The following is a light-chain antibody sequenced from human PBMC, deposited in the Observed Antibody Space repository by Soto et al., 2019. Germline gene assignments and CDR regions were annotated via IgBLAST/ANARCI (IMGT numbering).Light chain of an antibody. V-gene: IGLV1-44*01. Sequence: QSVLTQPPSASGTPGQTITISCSGSDSDIGSHSVDWYQQFPGRTPRLLINSNDQRPSGVPDRFSGSKSGTSATLGISGLRSEDEGDYYCATWADSLNGVVFGGGTKVTVL. CDR3: ATWADSLNGVV. CDR1: DSDIGSHS. J-gene: IGLJ2*01. CDR2: SND.